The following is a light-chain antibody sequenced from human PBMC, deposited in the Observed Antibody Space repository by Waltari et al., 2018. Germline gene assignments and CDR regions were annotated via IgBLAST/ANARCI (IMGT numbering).Light chain of an antibody. J-gene: IGKJ1*01. CDR3: QKYVSLPAT. CDR2: DAS. Sequence: EIVLPQSPGTLSLSPGERATLSCRASQSVSRSLDWYQQKHGQAPRLLIYDASTRATGIPDRFSGSGSGTDFSLTISRLEPEDFAVYYCQKYVSLPATFGQGTKVEIK. CDR1: QSVSRS. V-gene: IGKV3-20*01.